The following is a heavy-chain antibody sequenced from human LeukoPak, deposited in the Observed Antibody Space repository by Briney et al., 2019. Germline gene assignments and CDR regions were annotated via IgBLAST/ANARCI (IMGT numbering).Heavy chain of an antibody. V-gene: IGHV4-34*01. D-gene: IGHD3-3*01. CDR1: GGSFSDYY. CDR3: ARGVGLEWLSLRHYYYYYMDV. J-gene: IGHJ6*03. Sequence: SETLSLTCAVYGGSFSDYYWSWIRQPPGKGLEWIGEINHSGSTNYNPSLKSRVTISVDTSKNQFSLKLSSVTAADTAVYYCARGVGLEWLSLRHYYYYYMDVWGKGTTVTVSS. CDR2: INHSGST.